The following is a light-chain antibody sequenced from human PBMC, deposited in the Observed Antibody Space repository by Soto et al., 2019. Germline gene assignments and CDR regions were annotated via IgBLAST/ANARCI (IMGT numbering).Light chain of an antibody. CDR2: GAS. J-gene: IGKJ1*01. CDR1: QSVSSY. Sequence: EIVMTQSPATLSVSPGERATLSCRASQSVSSYLAWYQQKPGKAPRLLIYGASTRATGIPARFSGSGSGTEFTLTISSLQSEDFAVYYCQQYNNWPPMAFGQGTKVEIK. V-gene: IGKV3-15*01. CDR3: QQYNNWPPMA.